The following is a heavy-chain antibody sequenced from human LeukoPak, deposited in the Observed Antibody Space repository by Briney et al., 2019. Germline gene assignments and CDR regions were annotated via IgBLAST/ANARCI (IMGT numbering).Heavy chain of an antibody. D-gene: IGHD6-6*01. J-gene: IGHJ4*02. V-gene: IGHV4-59*01. CDR3: ARRYGSSPALDY. Sequence: SETLSLTCTVSGGSISSYYWNWIRQPPGKGLGWIGYIYYSGSTNSNPSLKSRVTISVDTSKNQFSLNLSSVTAADTAVYFCARRYGSSPALDYWGQGTLVTVSS. CDR1: GGSISSYY. CDR2: IYYSGST.